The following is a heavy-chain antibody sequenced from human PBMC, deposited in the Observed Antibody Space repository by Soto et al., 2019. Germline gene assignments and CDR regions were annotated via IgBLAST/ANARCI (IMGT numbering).Heavy chain of an antibody. V-gene: IGHV4-4*07. Sequence: QVQLQESGPGLVKPSETLSLTCNVSGGSMSSYYWSWIRQPAGRGLEWIGRVWTSGSTNYNPSLKGRVTMSIDTSNNHFSLKLNSVTAADTAVYYCARTVGAAYYFDFWGQGTLVTVSS. D-gene: IGHD1-26*01. J-gene: IGHJ4*02. CDR3: ARTVGAAYYFDF. CDR1: GGSMSSYY. CDR2: VWTSGST.